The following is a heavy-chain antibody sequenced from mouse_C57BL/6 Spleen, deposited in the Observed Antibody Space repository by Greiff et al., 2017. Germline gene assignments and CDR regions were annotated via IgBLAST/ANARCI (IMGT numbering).Heavy chain of an antibody. J-gene: IGHJ2*01. CDR1: GYTFTNYW. D-gene: IGHD2-3*01. V-gene: IGHV1-63*01. CDR2: IYPGGGYP. Sequence: VQLQQSGAELVRPGTSVKMSCKASGYTFTNYWIGWAKQRPGHGLEWIGDIYPGGGYPNYNEKFKGKATLTADKSSSTAYMQFSSLTSEDSAIYYCARRGDGYYYFDYWGQGTTLTVSS. CDR3: ARRGDGYYYFDY.